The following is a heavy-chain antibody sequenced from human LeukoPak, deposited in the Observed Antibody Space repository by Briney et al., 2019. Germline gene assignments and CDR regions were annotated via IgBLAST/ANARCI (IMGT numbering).Heavy chain of an antibody. J-gene: IGHJ4*02. V-gene: IGHV3-23*01. CDR3: AKVGSSGWFEDY. CDR2: ISSSGGST. CDR1: GFTFSSDY. Sequence: PGGSLRLSCAASGFTFSSDYMSWVRQAPGKGLEWVSGISSSGGSTYYADSVKGRFTISRDNSKNTLYLQMKSLRAEDTAVYYCAKVGSSGWFEDYWGQGTLVTVSS. D-gene: IGHD6-19*01.